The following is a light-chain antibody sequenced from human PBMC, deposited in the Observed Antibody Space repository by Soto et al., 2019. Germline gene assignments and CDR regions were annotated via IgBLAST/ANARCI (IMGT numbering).Light chain of an antibody. Sequence: EIVLTQSPASLSVSPGERATLSCRASQSVRSKVAWYQQKPGQAPSLVIYDTYIRATGIPARFSGSGFGTEFTLTISSLQPEDFAVYYCEQYNNWPETFGQGTKVDIK. CDR2: DTY. CDR3: EQYNNWPET. J-gene: IGKJ1*01. V-gene: IGKV3-15*01. CDR1: QSVRSK.